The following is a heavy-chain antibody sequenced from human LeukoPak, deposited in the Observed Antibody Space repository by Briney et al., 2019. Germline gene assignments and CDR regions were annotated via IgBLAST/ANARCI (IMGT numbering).Heavy chain of an antibody. CDR3: ARDMLVEDAFDI. CDR1: GFTFDDHA. V-gene: IGHV3-20*04. Sequence: GGSLRLSCEVSGFTFDDHAINWVHQAPGKGLEWVANINWNGGSTRYGDSVKGRFTISRDNTQNSVFLQMHSLRGDDTALYYSARDMLVEDAFDIWGQGTMVIVSS. CDR2: INWNGGST. J-gene: IGHJ3*02. D-gene: IGHD3-10*02.